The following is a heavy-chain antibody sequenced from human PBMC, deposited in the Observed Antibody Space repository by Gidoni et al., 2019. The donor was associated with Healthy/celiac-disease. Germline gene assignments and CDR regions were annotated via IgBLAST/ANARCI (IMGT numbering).Heavy chain of an antibody. CDR2: IYYSGST. J-gene: IGHJ3*02. CDR1: GGSIRSGGYY. V-gene: IGHV4-31*03. Sequence: QVQLQESGPGLVKPSQTLSLTCTVSGGSIRSGGYYWSWIRQHPGKGLEWIGYIYYSGSTYYNPSLKSRVTISVDTSKNQFSLKLSSVTAADTAVYYCARDLSSSPVAFDIWGQGTMVTVSS. D-gene: IGHD6-13*01. CDR3: ARDLSSSPVAFDI.